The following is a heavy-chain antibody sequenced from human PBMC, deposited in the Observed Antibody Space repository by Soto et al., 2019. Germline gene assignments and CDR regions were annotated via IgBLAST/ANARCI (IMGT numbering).Heavy chain of an antibody. D-gene: IGHD1-1*01. CDR2: IYNTGTT. Sequence: QLQLQESGPGLVKPSETLSLTCTVSGGSISSGRYYWGWIRQPPGKGLEWIGSIYNTGTTHYNPSLKSRTTISVVTSKNHFSLQLTSVTAADTAVYFCARRPGTGPTLGHYYYDSLDVWGPGTTVTVS. CDR3: ARRPGTGPTLGHYYYDSLDV. CDR1: GGSISSGRYY. V-gene: IGHV4-39*02. J-gene: IGHJ6*02.